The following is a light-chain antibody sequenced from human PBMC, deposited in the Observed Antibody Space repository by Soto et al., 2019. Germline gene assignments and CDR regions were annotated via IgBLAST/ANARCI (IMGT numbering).Light chain of an antibody. Sequence: QSALTQPPSASGSPGQSVTISCTGTSNDVGAYNFISWYQQHPGKAPKLMIYEVNKRPSGVPDRFSGSKSGSSASLAITGLQDEDEADYYCQSYDSSLSSYVFGSGTKLTVL. V-gene: IGLV2-8*01. J-gene: IGLJ1*01. CDR2: EVN. CDR1: SNDVGAYNF. CDR3: QSYDSSLSSYV.